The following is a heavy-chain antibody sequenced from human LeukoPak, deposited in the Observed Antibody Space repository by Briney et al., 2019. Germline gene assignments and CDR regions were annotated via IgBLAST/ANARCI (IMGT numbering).Heavy chain of an antibody. D-gene: IGHD2-15*01. CDR1: GGTFSSYA. J-gene: IGHJ6*03. V-gene: IGHV1-69*05. CDR2: IIPIFGTA. CDR3: ARNPRYCSGGSCYSANDYYYYMDV. Sequence: ASVKVSCKASGGTFSSYAISWVRQAPGQGLEWMGGIIPIFGTANYAQKFQGRVTITTDESTSTAYMELSSLRSEDTAVYYCARNPRYCSGGSCYSANDYYYYMDVWGKGTTVTVSS.